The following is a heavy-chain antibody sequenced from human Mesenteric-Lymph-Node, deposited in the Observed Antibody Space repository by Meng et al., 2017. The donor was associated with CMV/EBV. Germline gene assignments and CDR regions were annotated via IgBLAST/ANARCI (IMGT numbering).Heavy chain of an antibody. Sequence: ASVKVSCKASGYSLTDYYMHWVRQAPGQGLEWMGWINPNSGGTNYAQMFQGRVTMTRDTSISTAYMELSRLRSDDTAVYYCARESSIAALSPLYYYYGMDVWGQGTTVTVSS. D-gene: IGHD6-6*01. CDR1: GYSLTDYY. CDR2: INPNSGGT. J-gene: IGHJ6*02. CDR3: ARESSIAALSPLYYYYGMDV. V-gene: IGHV1-2*02.